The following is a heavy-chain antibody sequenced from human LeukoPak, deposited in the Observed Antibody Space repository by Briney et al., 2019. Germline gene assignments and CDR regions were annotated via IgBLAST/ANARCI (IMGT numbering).Heavy chain of an antibody. D-gene: IGHD2-2*02. CDR2: ISYDGSNK. Sequence: GSLRLSCAASGFTFSSYGMHWVRQAPGKGLEWVAVISYDGSNKYYADSVKGRFTISRDNSKNTLYLQMNSLRAEDTAVYYCAKDAIPDYWGQGTLVTVSS. J-gene: IGHJ4*02. V-gene: IGHV3-30*18. CDR1: GFTFSSYG. CDR3: AKDAIPDY.